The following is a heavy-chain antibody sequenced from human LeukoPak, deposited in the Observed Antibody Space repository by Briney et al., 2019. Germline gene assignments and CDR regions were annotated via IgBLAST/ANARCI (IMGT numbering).Heavy chain of an antibody. V-gene: IGHV4-30-4*08. CDR1: GGAISSGDYY. CDR3: ARDGMTTATAAFDV. CDR2: ISYSGST. Sequence: KTSQTLSLTCTVSGGAISSGDYYWTWIRQPPGKGLEWIGYISYSGSTYYNPSLKSPVTMSRDTSKNQFSLKLSSVTAADTAVYYCARDGMTTATAAFDVWGQGTMVTVSS. D-gene: IGHD4-17*01. J-gene: IGHJ3*01.